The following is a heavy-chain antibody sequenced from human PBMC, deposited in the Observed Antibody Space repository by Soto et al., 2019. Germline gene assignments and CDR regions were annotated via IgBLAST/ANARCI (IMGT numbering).Heavy chain of an antibody. CDR3: ARVVVAAAPTHNWFDP. J-gene: IGHJ5*02. D-gene: IGHD2-15*01. V-gene: IGHV2-70*01. CDR2: IDWDDDK. Sequence: SGPTLVNPTQTLTLTCTFSGFSLSTSGMCVSWIRQPPGKALEWLALIDWDDDKYYSTSLKTRLTISKDTSKNQVVLTMTNMDPVDTATYYCARVVVAAAPTHNWFDPWGQGTLVTVSS. CDR1: GFSLSTSGMC.